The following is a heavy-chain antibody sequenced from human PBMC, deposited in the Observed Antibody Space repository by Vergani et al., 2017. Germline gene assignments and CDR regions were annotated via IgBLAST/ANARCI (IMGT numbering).Heavy chain of an antibody. CDR2: IYWNDDK. CDR3: AQHYGDYRYFDL. V-gene: IGHV2-5*01. J-gene: IGHJ2*01. D-gene: IGHD4-17*01. CDR1: GFSLSTSGVG. Sequence: QITLKESGPTLVKPTQTLTLTCTFSGFSLSTSGVGVGWIRQPPGKALEWLALIYWNDDKRYSPSQKSRLTITKDTSKNQVVLTMTNMDPVDTATYYCAQHYGDYRYFDLWGRGTLVTVSS.